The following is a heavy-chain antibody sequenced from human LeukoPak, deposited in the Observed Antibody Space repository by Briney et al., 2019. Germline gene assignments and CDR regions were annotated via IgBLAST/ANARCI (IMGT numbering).Heavy chain of an antibody. CDR1: GYSFTDYW. D-gene: IGHD3-22*01. CDR3: ARRMDYFDTRSGSHLTGLDP. V-gene: IGHV5-51*01. Sequence: GESLKISCKTSGYSFTDYWIGWVRQMPGKGLEWMGIIYPGDSDTRYNPSFQGQVKMSADKPINTAYLQWSSLKASDTAIYYCARRMDYFDTRSGSHLTGLDPWGQGTLVTVSS. J-gene: IGHJ5*02. CDR2: IYPGDSDT.